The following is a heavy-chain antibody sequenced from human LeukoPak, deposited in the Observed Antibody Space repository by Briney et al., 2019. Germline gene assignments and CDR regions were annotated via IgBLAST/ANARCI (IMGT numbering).Heavy chain of an antibody. D-gene: IGHD2-15*01. CDR1: GYTFTSYG. Sequence: ASVKVSCKASGYTFTSYGISWVRQAPGQGLEWMGWISAYNGNTNYAQKLQGGVTMTTDTSTSTAYMELRSLRSDDTAVYYCARDPPVYCSGGSCYGDYWGQGTLVTVPS. CDR2: ISAYNGNT. V-gene: IGHV1-18*01. CDR3: ARDPPVYCSGGSCYGDY. J-gene: IGHJ4*02.